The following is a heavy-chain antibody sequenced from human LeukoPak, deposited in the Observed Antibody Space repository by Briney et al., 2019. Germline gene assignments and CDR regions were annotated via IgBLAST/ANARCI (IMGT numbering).Heavy chain of an antibody. V-gene: IGHV3-53*01. CDR1: GFTVSGNY. D-gene: IGHD5-24*01. J-gene: IGHJ4*02. CDR2: IYSGGTT. Sequence: GGSLRLSCAVSGFTVSGNYMSWVRQAPGKGLEWVSLIYSGGTTYYADSVKGRFTISRDNSKGTVYLQMNSLRPEDTAVYYCAKDDAWLQYGNWGRGTLVTVS. CDR3: AKDDAWLQYGN.